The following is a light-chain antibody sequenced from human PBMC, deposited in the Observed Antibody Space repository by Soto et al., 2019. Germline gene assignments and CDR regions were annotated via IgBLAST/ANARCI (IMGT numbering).Light chain of an antibody. CDR2: AAS. J-gene: IGKJ1*01. CDR3: QKYDTAPQT. V-gene: IGKV1-27*01. Sequence: DIQMTQSPSSLSASVGDTDTITCRASQGIIDYLAWYQQRPGKVPKLLIYAASTLQTGVPSRFSGSGAGTDFTLTISSLQPEDVGSYYCQKYDTAPQTFGQGTRVEIK. CDR1: QGIIDY.